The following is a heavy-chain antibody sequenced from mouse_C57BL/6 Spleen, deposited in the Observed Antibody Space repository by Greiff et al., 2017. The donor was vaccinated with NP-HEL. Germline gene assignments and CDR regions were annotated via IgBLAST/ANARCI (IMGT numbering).Heavy chain of an antibody. V-gene: IGHV1-19*01. J-gene: IGHJ3*01. CDR3: ARGKLGGYFSWFAY. CDR1: GYTFTDYY. D-gene: IGHD2-3*01. CDR2: INPYNGGT. Sequence: VQLQQSGPVLVKPGASVKMSCKASGYTFTDYYMNWVKQSHGKSLEWIGVINPYNGGTRYNQKFKGKATLTVDKSSSTAYMELNSLTSEDSAVYYCARGKLGGYFSWFAYWGQGTLVTVSA.